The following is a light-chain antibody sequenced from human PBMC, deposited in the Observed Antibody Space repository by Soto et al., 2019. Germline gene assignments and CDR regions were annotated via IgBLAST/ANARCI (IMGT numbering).Light chain of an antibody. CDR3: QHRGC. Sequence: EMVLTQSPATLSLSPGERATLSCRAAQSISTYLAWYQQKPGQGPRLLIYAASNRATGIPARFSGSGSGRDFTLTISSLEPEDFAVYYSQHRGCFGRGTKLEI. J-gene: IGKJ2*03. CDR2: AAS. CDR1: QSISTY. V-gene: IGKV3-11*02.